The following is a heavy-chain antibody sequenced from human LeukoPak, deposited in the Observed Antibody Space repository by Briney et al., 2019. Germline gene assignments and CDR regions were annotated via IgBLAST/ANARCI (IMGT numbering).Heavy chain of an antibody. J-gene: IGHJ4*02. CDR1: GFTFDDYS. D-gene: IGHD2-2*01. CDR3: ARDPGYCSSTSCYSYYFDC. V-gene: IGHV3-21*01. Sequence: GGSLRLSCAVSGFTFDDYSMHWVRQAPGKGLEWVSSITSSSRYIYYADSVKGRFTISRDNAKNSLYLQMNSLRAEDTAVYYCARDPGYCSSTSCYSYYFDCWGQGTLVTVSS. CDR2: ITSSSRYI.